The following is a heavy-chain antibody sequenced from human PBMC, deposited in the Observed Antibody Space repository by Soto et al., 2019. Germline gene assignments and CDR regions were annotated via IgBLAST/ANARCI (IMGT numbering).Heavy chain of an antibody. D-gene: IGHD2-21*01. Sequence: ASVKVSCKASGYTFTSYAMNWVRQAPGQGLEWMGWINTNTGNPTYAQGFTGRFVFSLDTSVSTAYLQISSLKAEDTAVYYCAVPPPNCGGDCYSEYDAFDIWGQGTMVTVSS. V-gene: IGHV7-4-1*02. CDR3: AVPPPNCGGDCYSEYDAFDI. CDR1: GYTFTSYA. CDR2: INTNTGNP. J-gene: IGHJ3*02.